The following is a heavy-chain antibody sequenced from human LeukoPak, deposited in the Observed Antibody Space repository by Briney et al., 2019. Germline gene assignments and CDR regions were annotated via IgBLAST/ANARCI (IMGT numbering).Heavy chain of an antibody. CDR1: GYTFTGYY. D-gene: IGHD4-11*01. V-gene: IGHV1-2*02. Sequence: ASVKVSCKTSGYTFTGYYIHWVRQAPGQGLEWMGWINPNSGGTNYAQKFQGGVTMTRDTSLSTAYMELSRLRSDDTAVYYCARATVTTSLDYWGQGTLVTVSS. CDR3: ARATVTTSLDY. J-gene: IGHJ4*02. CDR2: INPNSGGT.